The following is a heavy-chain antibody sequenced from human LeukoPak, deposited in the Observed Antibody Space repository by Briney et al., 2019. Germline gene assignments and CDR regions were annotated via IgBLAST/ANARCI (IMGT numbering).Heavy chain of an antibody. D-gene: IGHD6-19*01. Sequence: PGGSLRLSCAASGFTFSSYAMHWVRQAPGKGLEWVAVLSYDGSNKYYADSVKGRFTISRDNSKNTLYLQMNSLRAEDTAVYYCAREVRYSSGWFHYWGQGTLVTVSS. V-gene: IGHV3-30-3*01. CDR3: AREVRYSSGWFHY. CDR2: LSYDGSNK. J-gene: IGHJ4*02. CDR1: GFTFSSYA.